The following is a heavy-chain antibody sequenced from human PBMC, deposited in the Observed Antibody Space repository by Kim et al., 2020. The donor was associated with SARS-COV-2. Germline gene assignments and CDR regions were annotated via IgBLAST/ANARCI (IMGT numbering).Heavy chain of an antibody. CDR2: ISWNSGSI. Sequence: GGSLRLSCAASGFTFDDYAMHWVRQAPGKGLEWVSGISWNSGSIGYADSVKGRFTISRDNAKNSLYLQMNSLRAEDTALYYCAKDIGYYDILTGYDRYYYYSMDVWGQGTPVTVSS. J-gene: IGHJ6*02. CDR1: GFTFDDYA. D-gene: IGHD3-9*01. CDR3: AKDIGYYDILTGYDRYYYYSMDV. V-gene: IGHV3-9*01.